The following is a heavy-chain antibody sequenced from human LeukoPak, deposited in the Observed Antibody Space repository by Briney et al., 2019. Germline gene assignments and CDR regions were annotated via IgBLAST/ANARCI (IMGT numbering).Heavy chain of an antibody. J-gene: IGHJ5*02. V-gene: IGHV4-4*07. CDR1: GGSISSYY. CDR3: ARRVITSATGVPDTWLDP. CDR2: IYTSGST. D-gene: IGHD2-8*02. Sequence: SETLSLTCTVSGGSISSYYWSWIRQPAGKGLEWIGRIYTSGSTNYNPSLKSRVTMSIDTSKNQFSLNLSSVTAADTAVYYCARRVITSATGVPDTWLDPWGQGILVTVSS.